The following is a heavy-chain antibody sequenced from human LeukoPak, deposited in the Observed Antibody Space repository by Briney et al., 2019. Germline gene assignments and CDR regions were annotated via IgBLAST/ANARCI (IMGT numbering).Heavy chain of an antibody. J-gene: IGHJ4*02. V-gene: IGHV3-30*02. CDR3: AKDRYCSSTSCPLDY. D-gene: IGHD2-2*01. CDR2: IRYDGSNK. CDR1: GFSFGSYG. Sequence: PGRSLRLSCAASGFSFGSYGMHWVRQAPGKGLEWVAVIRYDGSNKYYADSVKGRFPISRDNSKNTLYLQMNSLRAEDTAVYYCAKDRYCSSTSCPLDYWGQGTLVTVSS.